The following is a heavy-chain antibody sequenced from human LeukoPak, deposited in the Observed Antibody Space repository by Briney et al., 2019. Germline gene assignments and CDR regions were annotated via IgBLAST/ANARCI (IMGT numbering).Heavy chain of an antibody. D-gene: IGHD4-11*01. CDR3: AKDRDIDFYSRSRYYYSYYGMDV. CDR2: ISGSGGST. V-gene: IGHV3-23*01. J-gene: IGHJ6*02. Sequence: GGSLPQIRAACGFSFRSYAFSWVRQAPGKGREWVSAISGSGGSTYYADSVKGRFTISRDNSKNTPYLQMNSLRAQDKAVYYCAKDRDIDFYSRSRYYYSYYGMDVCGQGTTVTVSS. CDR1: GFSFRSYA.